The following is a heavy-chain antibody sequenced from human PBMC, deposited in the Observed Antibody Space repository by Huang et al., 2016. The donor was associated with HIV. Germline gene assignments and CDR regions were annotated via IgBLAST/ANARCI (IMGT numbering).Heavy chain of an antibody. CDR3: ARARGFLYDSTGYYSRYYFDS. J-gene: IGHJ4*02. Sequence: QVQLVQSGAEVKKPGASVKVSCKASGFNFNNYDFNWVRQASGQGVEWMGWMNPKSVNTGYAQKFQGRVTITRNTSITTAYMELRSLRSEDTAVYYCARARGFLYDSTGYYSRYYFDSWGQGTLVTISS. CDR2: MNPKSVNT. D-gene: IGHD3-22*01. CDR1: GFNFNNYD. V-gene: IGHV1-8*03.